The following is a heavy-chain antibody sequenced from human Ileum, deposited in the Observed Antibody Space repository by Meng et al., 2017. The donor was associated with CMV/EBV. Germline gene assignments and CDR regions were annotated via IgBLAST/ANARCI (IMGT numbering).Heavy chain of an antibody. J-gene: IGHJ4*02. V-gene: IGHV4-39*07. D-gene: IGHD6-13*01. CDR3: VRDHGSSSWFFY. CDR2: IFDSGSA. CDR1: GGSVNRNTYY. Sequence: QLQESLPGLVKPSETLSLTCTASGGSVNRNTYYWGWIRQPPGKSLEWIGTIFDSGSAFYNPSLQSRVSVSIDMSRNQLSLSLSSVTAADTAVYYCVRDHGSSSWFFYWGQGTLVTVSS.